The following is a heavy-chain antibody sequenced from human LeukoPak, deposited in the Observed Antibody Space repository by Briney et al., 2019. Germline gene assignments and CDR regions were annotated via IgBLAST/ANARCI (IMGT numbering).Heavy chain of an antibody. D-gene: IGHD1-26*01. Sequence: GGSLRLSCAASGFTFSSYWMSWVRQAPGKGLEWVANIKQDGSEKYYVDSVKGRFTISRDNAKNSLYLQMNSLRAEDTAVYYCARDQEWELPLYYFDYWGQGTLVTVSS. J-gene: IGHJ4*02. CDR1: GFTFSSYW. CDR3: ARDQEWELPLYYFDY. V-gene: IGHV3-7*01. CDR2: IKQDGSEK.